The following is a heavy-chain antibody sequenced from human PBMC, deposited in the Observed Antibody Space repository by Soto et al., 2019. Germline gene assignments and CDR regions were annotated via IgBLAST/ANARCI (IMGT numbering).Heavy chain of an antibody. CDR3: GRDRNNPFAY. CDR1: GFTFSSYA. D-gene: IGHD1-1*01. Sequence: GGSLRLSCAASGFTFSSYAMHWVRQAPGKGLEWVALISYDGSDKDYADSVKGRFTISRDNSRNTLFLQMNSLRDEDTAVYYCGRDRNNPFAYWGQGNPVTVSS. V-gene: IGHV3-30-3*01. J-gene: IGHJ4*02. CDR2: ISYDGSDK.